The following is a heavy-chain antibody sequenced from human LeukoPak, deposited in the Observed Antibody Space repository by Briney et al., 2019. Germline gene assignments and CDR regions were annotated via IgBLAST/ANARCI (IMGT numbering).Heavy chain of an antibody. D-gene: IGHD3-10*01. CDR1: GYSLTNYW. V-gene: IGHV5-51*01. J-gene: IGHJ6*03. Sequence: GESLKISCKGSGYSLTNYWIGWVRQMPGKGLEWMGIIYPGDSDTRYSPSFQGQVTISAGKSISTAYLQWSSLKASDTAMYYCARQSLSYYYGSGSYRHYYYYYMDVWGKGTTVTVSS. CDR2: IYPGDSDT. CDR3: ARQSLSYYYGSGSYRHYYYYYMDV.